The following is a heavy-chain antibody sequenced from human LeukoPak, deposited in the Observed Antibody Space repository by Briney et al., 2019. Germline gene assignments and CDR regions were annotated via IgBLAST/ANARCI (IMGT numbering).Heavy chain of an antibody. CDR2: IKQDGSEK. CDR1: GFTFSSYW. CDR3: ARSSYYDSSGYPAGYFDL. V-gene: IGHV3-7*01. Sequence: GGSLRLSCAASGFTFSSYWMSWVRQAPGKGLEWVANIKQDGSEKYYVDSVKGRFTISRDNAKNSLYLQMNSLRAEDTAVYYCARSSYYDSSGYPAGYFDLWGRGTLVTVSS. J-gene: IGHJ2*01. D-gene: IGHD3-22*01.